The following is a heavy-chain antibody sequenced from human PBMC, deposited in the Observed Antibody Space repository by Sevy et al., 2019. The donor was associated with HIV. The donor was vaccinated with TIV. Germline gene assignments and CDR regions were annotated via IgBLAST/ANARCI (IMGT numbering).Heavy chain of an antibody. Sequence: GGSMRLSCSASGFTFSNYAMHWVRQAPGKGLEWVGFISYDGSNKYYADSVKGRFTISRDNGNNTLYLQMNSLGAEDTAVYYCAKDYRVLLITTIDYWGQGTLVTVSS. CDR3: AKDYRVLLITTIDY. V-gene: IGHV3-30*18. J-gene: IGHJ4*02. CDR1: GFTFSNYA. CDR2: ISYDGSNK. D-gene: IGHD3-22*01.